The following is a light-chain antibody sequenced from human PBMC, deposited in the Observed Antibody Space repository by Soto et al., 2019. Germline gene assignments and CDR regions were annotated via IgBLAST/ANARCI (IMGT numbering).Light chain of an antibody. J-gene: IGLJ3*02. Sequence: QSALTQPRSVSGSPGQSVTISCTGTSSDVGGYNYVSWYQQHPGKAPKLMIYDVSERPSGVPDRFSGSKSGNTASLTISGLQAEDEADYHCCSYAGSYTWVFGGGTKLTVL. CDR2: DVS. CDR3: CSYAGSYTWV. CDR1: SSDVGGYNY. V-gene: IGLV2-11*01.